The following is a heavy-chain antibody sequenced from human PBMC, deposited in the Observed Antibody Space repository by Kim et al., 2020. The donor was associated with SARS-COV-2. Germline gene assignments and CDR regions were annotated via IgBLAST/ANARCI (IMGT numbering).Heavy chain of an antibody. D-gene: IGHD2-15*01. CDR1: GASFSFDD. Sequence: SETLSLTCGVYGASFSFDDWSWLRQSPGKGLEWIGKINLGGNTKYNPSLKSRVTISVDTSKKELSLKLTSVTAADTAVYYCARGGDVVSPYFDYWGQGTLVTVSS. CDR3: ARGGDVVSPYFDY. CDR2: INLGGNT. J-gene: IGHJ4*02. V-gene: IGHV4-34*01.